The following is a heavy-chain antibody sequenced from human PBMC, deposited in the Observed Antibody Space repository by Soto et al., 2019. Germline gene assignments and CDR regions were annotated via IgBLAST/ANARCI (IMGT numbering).Heavy chain of an antibody. D-gene: IGHD5-12*01. V-gene: IGHV3-48*02. Sequence: EVQLVESGGGLVQPGGSLRLSCAASGFTFSSYSMNWVRQAPGKGLEWVSYISSSSSTIYYADSVKGRFTISRDNAKNSLELQMNSLRDEDTAVYYCARGPDGGYDRDYYYGMDVWGQGTTVTVSS. J-gene: IGHJ6*02. CDR2: ISSSSSTI. CDR1: GFTFSSYS. CDR3: ARGPDGGYDRDYYYGMDV.